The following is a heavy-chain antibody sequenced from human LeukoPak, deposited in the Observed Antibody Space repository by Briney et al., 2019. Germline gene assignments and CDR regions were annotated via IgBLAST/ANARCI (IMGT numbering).Heavy chain of an antibody. D-gene: IGHD3-22*01. CDR3: ARELRVKGRYYFDY. CDR2: INTNTGNP. J-gene: IGHJ4*02. Sequence: ASVKVSCKASGYTFTSYAMNWVRQAPGQGLEWMGWINTNTGNPTYAQGFTGRFVFSLDTSVSTAYLQISSLKAEDTAVYYCARELRVKGRYYFDYWGQGTLVTVSS. CDR1: GYTFTSYA. V-gene: IGHV7-4-1*02.